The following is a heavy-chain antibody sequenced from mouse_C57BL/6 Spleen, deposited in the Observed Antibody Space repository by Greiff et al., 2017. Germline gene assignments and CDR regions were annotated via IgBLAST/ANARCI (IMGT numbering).Heavy chain of an antibody. V-gene: IGHV1-82*01. CDR3: TANLYFDY. CDR1: GYAFSSSW. CDR2: IYPGDGDT. D-gene: IGHD4-1*01. Sequence: QVQLQQSGPELVKPGASVKISCKASGYAFSSSWMNWVKQRPGKGLEWIGRIYPGDGDTNYNGKFKGKATLTTDKSSSTAYMQLSSLTSEDSAVCFCTANLYFDYWGQGTTLTVSS. J-gene: IGHJ2*01.